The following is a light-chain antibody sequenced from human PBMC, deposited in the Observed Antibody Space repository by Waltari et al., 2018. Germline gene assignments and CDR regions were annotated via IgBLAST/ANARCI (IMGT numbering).Light chain of an antibody. V-gene: IGKV3-20*01. CDR1: QTINNNF. CDR2: GAS. CDR3: QQYDGSVLT. Sequence: IVLTQSPDTLSLSPGQRATLSCRASQTINNNFLVWYQQKPCQAPRLLIHGASSRATGFPDRFSGSGSGTDFTLTISSLEPEDVAVYYCQQYDGSVLTFGGGTKVEI. J-gene: IGKJ4*01.